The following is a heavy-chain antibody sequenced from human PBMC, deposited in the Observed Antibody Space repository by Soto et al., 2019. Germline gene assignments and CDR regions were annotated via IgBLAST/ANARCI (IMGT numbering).Heavy chain of an antibody. CDR2: ISSSSSYI. Sequence: GGSLRLSCAASGFTFSSYSMNWVRQAPGKGLEWVSSISSSSSYIYYADSVKGRFTISRDNAKNSLYLQMNSLRAEDTAVYYCARDPIAAAQIGYYMDVWGKGTTVTVSS. CDR1: GFTFSSYS. V-gene: IGHV3-21*01. D-gene: IGHD6-13*01. CDR3: ARDPIAAAQIGYYMDV. J-gene: IGHJ6*03.